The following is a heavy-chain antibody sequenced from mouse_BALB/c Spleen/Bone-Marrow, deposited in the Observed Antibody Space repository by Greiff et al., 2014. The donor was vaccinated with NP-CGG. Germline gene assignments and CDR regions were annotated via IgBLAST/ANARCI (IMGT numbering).Heavy chain of an antibody. Sequence: VQLQQSGAELVKPGASVKLSCTASGFNIKDTYMHWVKQRPEQGLEWIGRIDPANGNTKSDPKFQGKATITADTPSNTAYLQLSSRLSEDTAVYYCAREATYAMDDWGQGTSVTVSS. CDR3: AREATYAMDD. CDR2: IDPANGNT. D-gene: IGHD3-2*02. J-gene: IGHJ4*01. CDR1: GFNIKDTY. V-gene: IGHV14-3*02.